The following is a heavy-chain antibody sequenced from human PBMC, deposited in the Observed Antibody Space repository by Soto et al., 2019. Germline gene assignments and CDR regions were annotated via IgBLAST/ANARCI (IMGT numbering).Heavy chain of an antibody. D-gene: IGHD3-22*01. V-gene: IGHV3-48*02. J-gene: IGHJ6*03. CDR3: ARGDSSGYYYYYYYMDV. Sequence: GGSLRLSCAASGFTFSSYSMNWVRQAPGKGLEWVSYISSSSSTIYHADSVKGRFTISRDNAKNSLYLQMNSLRDEDTAVYYCARGDSSGYYYYYYYMDVWGKGTTVTVSS. CDR1: GFTFSSYS. CDR2: ISSSSSTI.